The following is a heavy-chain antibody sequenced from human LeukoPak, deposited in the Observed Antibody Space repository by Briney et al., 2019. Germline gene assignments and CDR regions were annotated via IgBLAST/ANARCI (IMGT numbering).Heavy chain of an antibody. CDR3: AAYYGSGSYQPGDY. V-gene: IGHV3-48*04. CDR2: ISSSSSTI. J-gene: IGHJ4*02. Sequence: GGSLRLSCAASGFTFSSYSMNWVRQAPGKGLEWVSYISSSSSTIYYADSVKGRFTISRDNAKNSLYLQMNSLRAEDTAVYYCAAYYGSGSYQPGDYWGQGTLVTVSS. CDR1: GFTFSSYS. D-gene: IGHD3-10*01.